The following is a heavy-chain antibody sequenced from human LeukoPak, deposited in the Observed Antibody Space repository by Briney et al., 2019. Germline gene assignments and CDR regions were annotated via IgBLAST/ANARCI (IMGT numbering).Heavy chain of an antibody. D-gene: IGHD6-6*01. CDR2: ISSSSSYI. Sequence: GGSLRLSCAASGFTFSSYSMNWVRQAPGKGLEWVSSISSSSSYIYYADSVKGRFTISRDNAKNSLYLQMSSLRAEDTAVYYCAKDSSSSPYYFDYWGQGTLVTVSS. J-gene: IGHJ4*02. CDR3: AKDSSSSPYYFDY. CDR1: GFTFSSYS. V-gene: IGHV3-21*04.